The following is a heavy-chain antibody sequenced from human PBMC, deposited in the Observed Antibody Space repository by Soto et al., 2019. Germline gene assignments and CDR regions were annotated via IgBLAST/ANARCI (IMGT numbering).Heavy chain of an antibody. CDR2: ISAYNGNT. Sequence: ASVNGSFKSSGYTFTSYCISWVRQAPGQGLEWMGWISAYNGNTNYAQKLQGRVTMTTDTSTSTAYMELRSLRSDDTAVYYWARVGYSNYEVDYYYGMDVWGQGTTVTVSS. CDR3: ARVGYSNYEVDYYYGMDV. D-gene: IGHD4-4*01. CDR1: GYTFTSYC. J-gene: IGHJ6*02. V-gene: IGHV1-18*01.